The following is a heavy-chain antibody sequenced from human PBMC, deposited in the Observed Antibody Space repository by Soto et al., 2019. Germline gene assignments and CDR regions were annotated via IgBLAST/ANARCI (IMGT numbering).Heavy chain of an antibody. D-gene: IGHD3-10*01. V-gene: IGHV3-33*01. CDR1: GFTFSSYG. CDR3: ARDDAPYYYGSGSSYQVDY. Sequence: GGSLRLSCAASGFTFSSYGMHWVRQAPGKGLEWVAVIWYDGSNKYYADSVKGRFTISRDNSKNTLYLQMNSLRAEDTAVYYCARDDAPYYYGSGSSYQVDYWGQGTLVTVSS. J-gene: IGHJ4*02. CDR2: IWYDGSNK.